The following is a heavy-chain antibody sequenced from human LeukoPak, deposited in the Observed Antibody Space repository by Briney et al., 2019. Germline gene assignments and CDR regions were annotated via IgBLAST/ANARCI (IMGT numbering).Heavy chain of an antibody. J-gene: IGHJ4*02. CDR2: IYPGDSGT. Sequence: GESLKISCKVSGYSFSTYWIGWVRQMPGKGLEWMGMIYPGDSGTRYSPSFQGQVTFSADKSISTAYLQWSSLKASDTAMYYCARQEQWLGFDYWGQGTLVTVSS. V-gene: IGHV5-51*01. CDR3: ARQEQWLGFDY. CDR1: GYSFSTYW. D-gene: IGHD6-19*01.